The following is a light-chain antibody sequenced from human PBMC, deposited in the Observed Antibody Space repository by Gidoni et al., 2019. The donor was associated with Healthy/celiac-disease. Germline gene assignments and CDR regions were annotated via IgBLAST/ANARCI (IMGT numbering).Light chain of an antibody. J-gene: IGKJ2*01. CDR2: GTS. CDR1: QCVSSN. Sequence: EILMTQSPATLPVSPGERATLSCRASQCVSSNLAWYQQKPSQAPRLLIYGTSTRATGIPARFSGSGSGTEFTLTISSLQSEDFAVYYCQQYNNWPPYTFGQGTKLEIK. CDR3: QQYNNWPPYT. V-gene: IGKV3-15*01.